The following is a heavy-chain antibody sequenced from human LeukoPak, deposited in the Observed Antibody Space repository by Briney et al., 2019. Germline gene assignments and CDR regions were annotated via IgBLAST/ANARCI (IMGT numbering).Heavy chain of an antibody. D-gene: IGHD4-17*01. CDR2: IYYSGST. J-gene: IGHJ6*02. Sequence: SQTLSLTCTVSGGSISSGDYYWRWIRQPPGKGLEWIGYIYYSGSTYYNPSLKSRVTISVDTSKNQFSLKLSSVTAADTAVYYCARDVIYGDYYYYGMDVWGQGTTVTVSS. CDR1: GGSISSGDYY. CDR3: ARDVIYGDYYYYGMDV. V-gene: IGHV4-30-4*01.